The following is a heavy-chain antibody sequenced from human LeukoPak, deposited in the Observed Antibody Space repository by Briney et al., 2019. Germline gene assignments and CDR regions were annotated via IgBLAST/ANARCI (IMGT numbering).Heavy chain of an antibody. J-gene: IGHJ6*03. CDR2: LYHSDSA. Sequence: SETLSLTCAVSGYSISNGYYWVWIRQPPGRGLEWIGSLYHSDSAYYNTSLRSRVSMSVDTSKNQFSLTLSFVTAADTAVYYCARQHDSYYYYYIDVWGSGTTVTVYS. CDR1: GYSISNGYY. CDR3: ARQHDSYYYYYIDV. V-gene: IGHV4-38-2*01.